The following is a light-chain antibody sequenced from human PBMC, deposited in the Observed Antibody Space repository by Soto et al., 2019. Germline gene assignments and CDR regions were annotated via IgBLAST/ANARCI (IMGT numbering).Light chain of an antibody. CDR1: QVTNNE. CDR2: AAS. J-gene: IGKJ4*01. V-gene: IGKV1-27*01. CDR3: QKYNSAPPELT. Sequence: DIQMTQFPSSLSASVGDRVTITCRASQVTNNELAWYQQKPGKGPKLLIYAASTLQLGVPSRFSGSTSGTDFTLTISSLQPEDVAIYYCQKYNSAPPELTFGGGTKVEL.